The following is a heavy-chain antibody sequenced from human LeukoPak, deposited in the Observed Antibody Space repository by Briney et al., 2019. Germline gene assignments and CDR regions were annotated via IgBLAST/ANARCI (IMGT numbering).Heavy chain of an antibody. J-gene: IGHJ5*02. V-gene: IGHV4-34*01. Sequence: SETLSLTCAVYGGSFSGYYWSWIRQPPGKGLEWIGEINHSGSTNYNPSLKSRVTISVDTSKNQFSLKLSSVTAADTAVYYCARHYGSGRRWFDPWGQGTLVTVSS. CDR2: INHSGST. CDR3: ARHYGSGRRWFDP. CDR1: GGSFSGYY. D-gene: IGHD3-10*01.